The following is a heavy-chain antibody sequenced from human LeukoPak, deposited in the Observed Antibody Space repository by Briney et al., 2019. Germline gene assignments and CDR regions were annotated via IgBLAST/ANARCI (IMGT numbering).Heavy chain of an antibody. V-gene: IGHV3-30*03. D-gene: IGHD3-3*01. CDR1: GFTVSTNY. CDR3: ARGLSDFWSGYYISYAYYFDY. Sequence: GGSLRLSCAASGFTVSTNYMNWVRQAPGKGLEWVAVISYDGSNKYYADSVKGRFTISRDNSKNTLYLQMNSLRAEDTAVYYCARGLSDFWSGYYISYAYYFDYWGQGTLVTVSS. CDR2: ISYDGSNK. J-gene: IGHJ4*02.